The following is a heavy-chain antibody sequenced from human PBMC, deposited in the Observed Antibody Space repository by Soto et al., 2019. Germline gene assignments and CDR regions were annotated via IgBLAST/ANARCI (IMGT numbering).Heavy chain of an antibody. CDR2: IYSGGST. CDR1: GFTVSSNY. CDR3: ARELSDTAMPPCDY. Sequence: PGGSLRLSCAASGFTVSSNYMSWVRQAPGKGLEWVSVIYSGGSTYYADSVKGRFTISRDNSKNTLYLQMNSLRAEDTAVYYCARELSDTAMPPCDYWGQGTLVTVPQ. D-gene: IGHD5-18*01. V-gene: IGHV3-66*01. J-gene: IGHJ4*02.